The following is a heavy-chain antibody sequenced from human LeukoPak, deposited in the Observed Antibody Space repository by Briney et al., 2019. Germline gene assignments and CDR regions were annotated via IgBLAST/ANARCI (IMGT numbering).Heavy chain of an antibody. CDR2: IHYSGTT. V-gene: IGHV4-59*01. CDR3: ARGYGWSSYNNFNH. D-gene: IGHD3-10*01. CDR1: GGSFSGYY. J-gene: IGHJ4*02. Sequence: PSETLSLTCAVYGGSFSGYYWSWIRQPPGKGLGWIGDIHYSGTTDYNPSLKSRVTISVDTSKNQFSLKLNSVTSADTAVYYCARGYGWSSYNNFNHWGQGILVTVSS.